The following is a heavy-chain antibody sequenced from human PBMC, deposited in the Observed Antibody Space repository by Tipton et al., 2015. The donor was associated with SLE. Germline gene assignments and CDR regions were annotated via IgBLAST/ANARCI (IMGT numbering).Heavy chain of an antibody. J-gene: IGHJ6*02. CDR1: GFTFSSYG. V-gene: IGHV3-30*18. CDR2: IWYDGSNK. CDR3: AKQISPHYGLVV. Sequence: SLRLSCAASGFTFSSYGMHWVRQAPGKGLEWVAVIWYDGSNKYYADSVKGRFTISRDDSKNTLYLQMNSLGTEDTAVYYCAKQISPHYGLVVWGQGSTVTVSS.